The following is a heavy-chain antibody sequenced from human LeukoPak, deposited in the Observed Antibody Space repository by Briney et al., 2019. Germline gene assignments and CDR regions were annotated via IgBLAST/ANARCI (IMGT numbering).Heavy chain of an antibody. V-gene: IGHV1-2*02. CDR1: GYTFTYYP. CDR2: INPNSGGT. J-gene: IGHJ4*02. Sequence: ASVKVSCKASGYTFTYYPLNWVRQAPGQGLEWMGWINPNSGGTNYAQKFQGRVTMTRDTSISTAYMELSRLRSDDTAVYYCASIYGGNSYVYWGQGTLVTVSS. D-gene: IGHD4-23*01. CDR3: ASIYGGNSYVY.